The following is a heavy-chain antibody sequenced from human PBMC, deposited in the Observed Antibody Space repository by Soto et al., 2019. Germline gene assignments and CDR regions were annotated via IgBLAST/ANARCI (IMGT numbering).Heavy chain of an antibody. J-gene: IGHJ6*02. V-gene: IGHV3-30*18. Sequence: FLSLYCASSGFTFSSYGMHWVRQAPGKGLEWVAVIPYDVSNKYYADSVKGRFTISRDNSKNTLYLQMNSLRAEDTAVYYCAKDGLRFLEWLFHNYYYYGMDVWGQGTTVTVSS. CDR3: AKDGLRFLEWLFHNYYYYGMDV. CDR1: GFTFSSYG. CDR2: IPYDVSNK. D-gene: IGHD3-3*01.